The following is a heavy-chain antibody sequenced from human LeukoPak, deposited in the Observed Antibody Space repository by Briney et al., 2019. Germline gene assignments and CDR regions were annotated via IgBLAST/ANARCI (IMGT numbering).Heavy chain of an antibody. Sequence: ASVKVSCKASGYTFTSYDINWVRQATGQGLEWMGWMNPNSGNTGYAQKFQGRVTITRNTSISTAYMELSSLRSEDTAVYYRARDMYTSGRVPFDYWGQGTLVTVSS. V-gene: IGHV1-8*03. CDR1: GYTFTSYD. D-gene: IGHD6-19*01. CDR2: MNPNSGNT. J-gene: IGHJ4*02. CDR3: ARDMYTSGRVPFDY.